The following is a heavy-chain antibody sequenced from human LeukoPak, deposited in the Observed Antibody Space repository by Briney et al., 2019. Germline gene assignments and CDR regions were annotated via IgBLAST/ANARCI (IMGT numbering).Heavy chain of an antibody. CDR1: GGSISSGDYY. D-gene: IGHD3-3*01. J-gene: IGHJ6*03. Sequence: SETLSLTCTVSGGSISSGDYYWSWIRQPPGKGLEWIGYIYYSGSTYYNPSLKSRVTISVDTSKNQFSLKLNSVTAADTAVYYCARAITLFGVAHYYYMDVWGKGTTVTVSS. CDR2: IYYSGST. CDR3: ARAITLFGVAHYYYMDV. V-gene: IGHV4-30-4*08.